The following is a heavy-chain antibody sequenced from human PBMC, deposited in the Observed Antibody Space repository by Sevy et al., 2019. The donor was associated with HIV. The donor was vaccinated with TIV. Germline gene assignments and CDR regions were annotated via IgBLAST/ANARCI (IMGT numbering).Heavy chain of an antibody. V-gene: IGHV3-48*02. CDR2: ISYTSTTI. CDR1: GFTFNTYN. CDR3: ASSDATSRFGYYYFAMDF. D-gene: IGHD3-22*01. Sequence: GGSLRLSCAVSGFTFNTYNMNWVRQAPGKGLERVSYISYTSTTIYYADSVRGRFTISRDNAKNTLYPQMNSLRDEDTAVYYCASSDATSRFGYYYFAMDFWGQGTSVTVSS. J-gene: IGHJ6*02.